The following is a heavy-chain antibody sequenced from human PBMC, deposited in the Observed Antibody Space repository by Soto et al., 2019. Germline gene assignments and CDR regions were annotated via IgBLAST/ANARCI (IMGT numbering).Heavy chain of an antibody. D-gene: IGHD1-26*01. CDR2: ISYDGSNK. Sequence: GGSLRLSCAASGVTFSSYGMHWVRQAPGKGLEWVAVISYDGSNKYYADSVKGRFTISRDNSKNTLYLQMNSLRAEDTAVYYCAKDRRLLVGAPSYYYYGMDVWGQGTTVTVSS. J-gene: IGHJ6*02. CDR3: AKDRRLLVGAPSYYYYGMDV. V-gene: IGHV3-30*18. CDR1: GVTFSSYG.